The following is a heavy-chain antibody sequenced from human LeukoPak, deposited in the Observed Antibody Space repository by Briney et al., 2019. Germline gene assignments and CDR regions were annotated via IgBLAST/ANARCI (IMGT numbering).Heavy chain of an antibody. V-gene: IGHV1-69*04. D-gene: IGHD5-12*01. CDR2: IIPILGIA. CDR1: GYIFTNYY. J-gene: IGHJ4*02. CDR3: ARGQRGPGVNY. Sequence: GASVKVSCKASGYIFTNYYMHWVRQAPGQGLEWMGRIIPILGIANYAQKFQGRVTITADKSTSTAYMELSSLRSEDTAVYYCARGQRGPGVNYWGQGTLVTVSS.